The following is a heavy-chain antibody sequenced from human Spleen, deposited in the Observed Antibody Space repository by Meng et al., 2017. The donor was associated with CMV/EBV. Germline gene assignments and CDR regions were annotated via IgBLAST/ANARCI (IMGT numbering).Heavy chain of an antibody. Sequence: GPRQGSGHGLWNPSQPRSPTCPVSGGSISSGGYYWSWIRQHPGKGLEWIGYIHSSGSTYYNPSLRSRLTISVDTSKNQFSLKLSSVTAADTAVYYCARASYGSGSPLGESWFDPWGQGTLVTVSS. D-gene: IGHD3-10*01. CDR2: IHSSGST. CDR1: GGSISSGGYY. CDR3: ARASYGSGSPLGESWFDP. J-gene: IGHJ5*02. V-gene: IGHV4-31*03.